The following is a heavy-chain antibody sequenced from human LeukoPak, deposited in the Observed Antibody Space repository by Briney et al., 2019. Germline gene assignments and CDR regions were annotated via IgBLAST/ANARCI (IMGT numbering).Heavy chain of an antibody. CDR2: IYPGDSDT. J-gene: IGHJ4*02. D-gene: IGHD4-23*01. CDR1: GYSFTSYW. V-gene: IGHV5-51*01. CDR3: ARQPHGGNSEYYFDY. Sequence: GESLKISCKGSGYSFTSYWVGWVRQIPGKGLEWMGIIYPGDSDTRYSPSFQGQVTISADKSISTAYLQWSSLKASDTAMYYCARQPHGGNSEYYFDYWGQGTLVTVSS.